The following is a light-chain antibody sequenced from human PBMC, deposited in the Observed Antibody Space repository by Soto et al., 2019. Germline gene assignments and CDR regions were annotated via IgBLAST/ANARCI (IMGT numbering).Light chain of an antibody. J-gene: IGLJ1*01. V-gene: IGLV2-8*01. CDR1: SSDVGGYNY. CDR2: EVS. CDR3: SSYAGSSNSPYV. Sequence: QSALTQPPSASGSPGQSVTISCTGTSSDVGGYNYVSWYQQHPGKAPKLMIYEVSKRPSGVPDRFSGSKSGNTASLTVSGRQAEDEADYYYSSYAGSSNSPYVFGTGTKVTVL.